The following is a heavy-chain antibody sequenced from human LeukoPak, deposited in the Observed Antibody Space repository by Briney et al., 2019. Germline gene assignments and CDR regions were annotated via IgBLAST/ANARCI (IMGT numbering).Heavy chain of an antibody. D-gene: IGHD5-18*01. CDR2: ISLNSGSI. Sequence: GRSLRLACAASGFTFDEYAIHWGRQAPGKGLEWGSGISLNSGSIGYADSVKVRFTISRDNAKNSLYLQMNSLRAEDTAFYYCTKGRGRYSYGYGDYFDYWGQATLVTVSS. CDR1: GFTFDEYA. CDR3: TKGRGRYSYGYGDYFDY. V-gene: IGHV3-9*01. J-gene: IGHJ4*02.